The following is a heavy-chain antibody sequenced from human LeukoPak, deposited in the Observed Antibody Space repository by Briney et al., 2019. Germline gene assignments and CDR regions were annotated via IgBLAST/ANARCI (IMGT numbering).Heavy chain of an antibody. D-gene: IGHD3-10*01. CDR2: INHSGST. J-gene: IGHJ5*02. CDR3: ARSHGSHNWFDP. Sequence: SETLSLTCAVYGGSFSGYYWSWIRQPPGKGLEWIGEINHSGSTNYNPSLKSRVTISVDTSKNQFSLKLSSVTAADTAVYYCARSHGSHNWFDPWGQGTLVNVSS. CDR1: GGSFSGYY. V-gene: IGHV4-34*01.